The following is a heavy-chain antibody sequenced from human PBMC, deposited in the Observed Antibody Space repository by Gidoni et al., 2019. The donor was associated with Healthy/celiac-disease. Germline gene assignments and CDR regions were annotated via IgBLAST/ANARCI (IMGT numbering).Heavy chain of an antibody. Sequence: SGFTFSSYGMHWVRQAPGKGLEWVAVISYDGSNKYYADSVKGRFTISRDNSKNTLYLQMNSLRAEDTAVYYCAKDGGSYYFDYWGQGTLVTVSS. CDR2: ISYDGSNK. CDR3: AKDGGSYYFDY. D-gene: IGHD1-26*01. CDR1: GFTFSSYG. V-gene: IGHV3-30*18. J-gene: IGHJ4*02.